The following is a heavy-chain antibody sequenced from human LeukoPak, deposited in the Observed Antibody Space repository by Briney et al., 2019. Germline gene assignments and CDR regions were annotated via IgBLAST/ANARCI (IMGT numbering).Heavy chain of an antibody. V-gene: IGHV3-48*01. Sequence: PGGPLRLSCAASGFTFSSYSMNWVRQAPGKGLEWVSYISSSSSTIYYADSVKGRFTISRDNAKNSLYLQMNSLRAEDTAVYYCARSYCSSTSCYDDFDYWGQGTLVTVSS. CDR3: ARSYCSSTSCYDDFDY. J-gene: IGHJ4*02. CDR2: ISSSSSTI. D-gene: IGHD2-2*01. CDR1: GFTFSSYS.